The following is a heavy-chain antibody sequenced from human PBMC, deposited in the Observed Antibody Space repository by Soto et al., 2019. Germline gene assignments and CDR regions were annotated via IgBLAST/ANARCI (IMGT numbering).Heavy chain of an antibody. D-gene: IGHD3-9*01. Sequence: RLSYAGSGCTFSSYAMGWVRQATGKGLEWVSAISCSSGSICYADSVKGRFTISRDNAKNSLYLQMNSLRAEDTALYYCAKDSIPAILTGYYIGGYPDYWGQGTLVTVSS. CDR3: AKDSIPAILTGYYIGGYPDY. V-gene: IGHV3-9*01. CDR1: GCTFSSYA. J-gene: IGHJ4*02. CDR2: ISCSSGSI.